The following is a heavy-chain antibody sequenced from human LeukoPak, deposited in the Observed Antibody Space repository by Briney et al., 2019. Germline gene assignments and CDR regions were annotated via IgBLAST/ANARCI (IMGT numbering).Heavy chain of an antibody. CDR3: ATGLVVVAATETPRDY. Sequence: GASVKVSCRVSGFTLSELSMHWVRQAPGKGLEWVGGFDPEDGETIYAQKFQGRVTMTEDTSTDTAYMELSSLRSEDTAVYYCATGLVVVAATETPRDYWGQGTLVTVSS. CDR1: GFTLSELS. D-gene: IGHD2-15*01. CDR2: FDPEDGET. V-gene: IGHV1-24*01. J-gene: IGHJ4*02.